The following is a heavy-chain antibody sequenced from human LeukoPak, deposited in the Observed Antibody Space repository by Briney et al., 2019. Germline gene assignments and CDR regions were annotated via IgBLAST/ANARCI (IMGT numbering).Heavy chain of an antibody. Sequence: GGSLRLSCAASGLTFTSFDMTWVRQAPGKGLEWVSRISSSGGSTYYADSVKGRFAISRDNSKNTLYLQMDSLRPEDTAVYYCAKDRVQIATYFFDYWGQGTLVTVSS. CDR1: GLTFTSFD. CDR3: AKDRVQIATYFFDY. D-gene: IGHD2/OR15-2a*01. CDR2: ISSSGGST. V-gene: IGHV3-23*01. J-gene: IGHJ4*02.